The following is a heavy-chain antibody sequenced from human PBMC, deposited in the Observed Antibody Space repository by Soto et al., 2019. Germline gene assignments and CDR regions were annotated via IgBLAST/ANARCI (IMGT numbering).Heavy chain of an antibody. V-gene: IGHV5-10-1*01. Sequence: LGESLKISCKGSGYSFTSYWISWVRQMPGKGLEWMGRIDPSDSYTNYSPSFQGHVTISADKSISTAYLQWSSLKASDTAMYYCALHCTNGVCLHYYYYYGMDVWGQGTTVTVSS. CDR3: ALHCTNGVCLHYYYYYGMDV. CDR2: IDPSDSYT. D-gene: IGHD2-8*01. J-gene: IGHJ6*02. CDR1: GYSFTSYW.